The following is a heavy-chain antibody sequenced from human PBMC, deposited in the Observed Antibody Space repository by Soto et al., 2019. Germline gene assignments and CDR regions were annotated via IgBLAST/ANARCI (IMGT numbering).Heavy chain of an antibody. Sequence: EVQLVEAGGGLVQPGGSLRLSCKASGFTFSYYSLNWVRQGPGKGLEWIAHINSGSSTINYADSVRSRFTISRDDAKDSMYLQMNSLRDEDTAIYSCVTDLSVGVIKSPFDYGGQGTVVTVSS. CDR2: INSGSSTI. CDR3: VTDLSVGVIKSPFDY. D-gene: IGHD3-22*01. J-gene: IGHJ4*02. V-gene: IGHV3-48*02. CDR1: GFTFSYYS.